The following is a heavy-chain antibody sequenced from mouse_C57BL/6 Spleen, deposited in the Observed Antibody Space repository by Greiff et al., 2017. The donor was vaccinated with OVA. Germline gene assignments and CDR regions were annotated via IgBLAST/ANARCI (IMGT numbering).Heavy chain of an antibody. CDR2: IYPGDGDT. CDR1: GYAFSSSW. CDR3: ARGDSDYDVDAMDY. D-gene: IGHD2-4*01. V-gene: IGHV1-82*01. J-gene: IGHJ4*01. Sequence: VQLQQSGPELVKPGASVKISCKASGYAFSSSWMNWVKQRPGKGLEWIGRIYPGDGDTNYNGKFKGKATLTADKSSSTAYMQLSSLTSEDSAVYFCARGDSDYDVDAMDYWGQGTSVTVSS.